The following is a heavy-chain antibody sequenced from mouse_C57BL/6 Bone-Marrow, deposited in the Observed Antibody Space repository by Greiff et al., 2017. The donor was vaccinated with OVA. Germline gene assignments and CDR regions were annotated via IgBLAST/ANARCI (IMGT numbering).Heavy chain of an antibody. CDR1: EYEFPSHD. V-gene: IGHV5-2*01. J-gene: IGHJ4*01. CDR2: INSDGGST. CDR3: ARHPDEGYAMDY. Sequence: EVNLVESGGGLVQPGESLKLSCESNEYEFPSHDMSWVRKTPEKRLGLVAAINSDGGSTYYPDTMKRRFIISRDNTKKILYLQMSSLRSEDTALYYCARHPDEGYAMDYWGQGTSVTVSS.